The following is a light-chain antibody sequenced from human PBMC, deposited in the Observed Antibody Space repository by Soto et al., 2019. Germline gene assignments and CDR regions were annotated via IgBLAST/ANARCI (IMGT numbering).Light chain of an antibody. CDR2: GAS. J-gene: IGKJ4*01. CDR3: QQYNNWPLT. Sequence: EIVITQSPATLSVSPGERATLSCRASQSVSNNLAWYQQKAGQAPRRLMYGASTRATGIPARFSGSGSGTEFTLTISSLQSEDFAVYYCQQYNNWPLTFGGGTKVDIK. V-gene: IGKV3-15*01. CDR1: QSVSNN.